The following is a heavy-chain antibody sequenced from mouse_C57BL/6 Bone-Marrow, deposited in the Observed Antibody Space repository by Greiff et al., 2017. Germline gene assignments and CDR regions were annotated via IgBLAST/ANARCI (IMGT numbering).Heavy chain of an antibody. CDR1: GYTFTSYG. V-gene: IGHV1-81*01. D-gene: IGHD2-4*01. CDR2: IYPRSGNT. J-gene: IGHJ4*01. CDR3: AREDYDYGDYAMDY. Sequence: VQLQQSGAELARPGASVKLSCKASGYTFTSYGISWVKQRTGQGLEWIGEIYPRSGNTYYNEKFKGKATLTADKSSSTAYMELRSLTSEDSAVYFCAREDYDYGDYAMDYWGQGTSVTVSS.